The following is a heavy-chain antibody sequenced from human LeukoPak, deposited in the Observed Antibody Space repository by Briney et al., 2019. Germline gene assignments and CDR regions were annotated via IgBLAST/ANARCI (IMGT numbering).Heavy chain of an antibody. D-gene: IGHD3-22*01. CDR2: IIPIFGTA. CDR1: GGTFISYA. J-gene: IGHJ3*02. Sequence: ASVKVSCKASGGTFISYAISWVRQAPGQGLEWMGGIIPIFGTANYAQKSQGRVTITADESTSTAYMELSSLRSEDTAVYYCARDPYAHYYDSSGYRDDAFDIWGQGTMVTVSS. CDR3: ARDPYAHYYDSSGYRDDAFDI. V-gene: IGHV1-69*13.